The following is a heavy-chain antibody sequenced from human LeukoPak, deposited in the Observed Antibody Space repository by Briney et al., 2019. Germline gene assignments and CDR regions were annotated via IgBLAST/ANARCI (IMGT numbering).Heavy chain of an antibody. CDR3: ARHYYDFWSGYSSDAFDI. J-gene: IGHJ3*02. Sequence: SETLSLTCTVSGGSISSGDYYWSWIRQPPGKGLEWIGYIYYSGSTYYNPSLKSRVTISVDTSKDQFSLKLSSVTAADTAVYYCARHYYDFWSGYSSDAFDIWGQGTMVTVSS. CDR1: GGSISSGDYY. CDR2: IYYSGST. V-gene: IGHV4-30-4*01. D-gene: IGHD3-3*01.